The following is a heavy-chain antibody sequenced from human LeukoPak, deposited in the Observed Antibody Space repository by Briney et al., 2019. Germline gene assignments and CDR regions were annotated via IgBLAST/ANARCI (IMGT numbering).Heavy chain of an antibody. V-gene: IGHV5-51*01. D-gene: IGHD5-24*01. J-gene: IGHJ4*02. CDR3: ATGYRVFDGYRALAHY. CDR2: IYPGDSDT. CDR1: GYSFTSYW. Sequence: GESLKISCKGSGYSFTSYWIGWVRQMPGKGLEGMGIIYPGDSDTRYSPSFQGEVTIPADKSISTSYLQWSSLKASDTAMYYCATGYRVFDGYRALAHYWGQETQVTVSS.